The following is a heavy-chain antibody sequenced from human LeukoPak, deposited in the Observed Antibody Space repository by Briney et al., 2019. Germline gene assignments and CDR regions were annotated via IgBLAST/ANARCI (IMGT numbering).Heavy chain of an antibody. Sequence: GASVKVSCKASGGTFSSYAFSWVRQAPGQGLEWMGRIIPIFGTPKYGEKFQGRVTMTRDTSTSTVYMELSSLRSEDTAVYYCASGYGDYDYWGQGTLVTVSS. CDR2: IIPIFGTP. CDR1: GGTFSSYA. CDR3: ASGYGDYDY. V-gene: IGHV1-69*05. J-gene: IGHJ4*02. D-gene: IGHD4-17*01.